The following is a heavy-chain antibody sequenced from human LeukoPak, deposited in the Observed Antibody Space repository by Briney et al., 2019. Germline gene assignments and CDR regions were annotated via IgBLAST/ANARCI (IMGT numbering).Heavy chain of an antibody. J-gene: IGHJ4*02. V-gene: IGHV1-18*01. CDR3: ARLALYYDSGGYYLAFDY. CDR1: GYTFTSSG. CDR2: ISAYNGNT. Sequence: ASVKVSCKASGYTFTSSGISWVRQAPGQGLEWMGWISAYNGNTNYAQKLQGRVTMTTDTSTSTAYMELRSLRSDDTAVYYCARLALYYDSGGYYLAFDYWGQGTLVTVSS. D-gene: IGHD3-22*01.